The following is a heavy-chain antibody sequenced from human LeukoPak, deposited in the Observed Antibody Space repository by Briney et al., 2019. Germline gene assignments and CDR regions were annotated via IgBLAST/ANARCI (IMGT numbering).Heavy chain of an antibody. Sequence: SETLSLTCTVSGGSISSYYWSCIRQPPGKGLEWIGYIYYSGSTNYNPSLKSRVTISVDTSKNQFSLKLSSVTAADTAAYYCARDRAAAGTGGFDYWGQGTLVTVSS. CDR3: ARDRAAAGTGGFDY. J-gene: IGHJ4*02. CDR2: IYYSGST. CDR1: GGSISSYY. V-gene: IGHV4-59*01. D-gene: IGHD6-13*01.